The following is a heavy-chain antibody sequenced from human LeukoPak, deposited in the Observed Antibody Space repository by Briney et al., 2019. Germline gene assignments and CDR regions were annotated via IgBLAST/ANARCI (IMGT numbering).Heavy chain of an antibody. CDR1: GDSMRSHY. CDR2: IYCSGST. D-gene: IGHD3-22*01. Sequence: PSETLSLTCVVSGDSMRSHYWTWIRQPPGKGLEWIGYIYCSGSTNSNPSLQSRVTISVDTSKNQFSLKLRSLTAAATAVYSCASDSYSDSSTYQRYMDVWGAGTTVTVSS. J-gene: IGHJ6*03. CDR3: ASDSYSDSSTYQRYMDV. V-gene: IGHV4-59*11.